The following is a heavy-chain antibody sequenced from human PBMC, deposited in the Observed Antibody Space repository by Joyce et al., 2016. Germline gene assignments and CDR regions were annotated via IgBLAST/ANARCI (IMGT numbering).Heavy chain of an antibody. J-gene: IGHJ4*02. Sequence: QVQLQESGPGLVKPSGTLSLTCTVSGASISNDNWWSWVRQPPGKGLEWIGEIWHSGTTNYNPSLGGRGTISLDKSKNQFSLTLTSVTVADTAVYYCARGFDFSAYYFLYWGQGTPVTVSS. CDR2: IWHSGTT. CDR3: ARGFDFSAYYFLY. V-gene: IGHV4-4*02. CDR1: GASISNDNW. D-gene: IGHD3/OR15-3a*01.